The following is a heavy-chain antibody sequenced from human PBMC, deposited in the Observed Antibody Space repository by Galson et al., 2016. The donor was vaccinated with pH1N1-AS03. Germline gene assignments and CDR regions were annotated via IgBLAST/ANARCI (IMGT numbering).Heavy chain of an antibody. CDR3: ARGNPFLGSSWYEDS. CDR1: GGSLTDYQ. J-gene: IGHJ4*02. V-gene: IGHV4-34*01. D-gene: IGHD6-13*01. Sequence: SETLSLTCTVSGGSLTDYQWSWIRQSPGKGLEWIGEISHSGITDYNPSLKSRVSISVDTSKDQFSLNLSSMTAADAAVYYGARGNPFLGSSWYEDSWGQGTLVIVSS. CDR2: ISHSGIT.